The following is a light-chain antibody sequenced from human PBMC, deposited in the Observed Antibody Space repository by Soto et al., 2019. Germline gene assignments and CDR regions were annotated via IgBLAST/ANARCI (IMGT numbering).Light chain of an antibody. J-gene: IGLJ1*01. Sequence: QSALTQPASVSGSPGQSITISCTGTSSDVGGYNYVSWYQQHPGKAPKLMIYDVSNRPSGVSNLFSGSKSGNTASLIISGLQAEDEAYYYCSSYTSSSLYVFGTGTKLTVL. CDR2: DVS. V-gene: IGLV2-14*01. CDR1: SSDVGGYNY. CDR3: SSYTSSSLYV.